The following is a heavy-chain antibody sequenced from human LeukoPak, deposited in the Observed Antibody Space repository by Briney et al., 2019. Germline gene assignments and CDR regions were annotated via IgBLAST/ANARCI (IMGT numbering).Heavy chain of an antibody. CDR3: AREVNSGSYYDQSYYFDY. V-gene: IGHV1-69*13. CDR1: GNSISNYA. J-gene: IGHJ4*02. Sequence: GASVKVSCKASGNSISNYAVSWVRQAPGQGLEWMGGIIPIFGTANYAQKFQGRVTITADESTSTAYMELSSLRSEDTAVYYCAREVNSGSYYDQSYYFDYWGQGTLVTVSS. D-gene: IGHD1-26*01. CDR2: IIPIFGTA.